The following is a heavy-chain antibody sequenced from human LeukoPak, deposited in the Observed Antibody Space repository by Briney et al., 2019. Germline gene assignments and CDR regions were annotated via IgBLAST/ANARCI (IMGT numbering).Heavy chain of an antibody. J-gene: IGHJ4*02. CDR3: GPSTILG. D-gene: IGHD3-9*01. V-gene: IGHV3-21*01. Sequence: GGSLRLSCAASGFTFSSYAIHWVRQAPGKGLEWVSSISSSSSYIYYADSVKGRFTISRDNAKNSLYLQMNSLRAEDTAMYHCGPSTILGGGQGTLVTVSS. CDR2: ISSSSSYI. CDR1: GFTFSSYA.